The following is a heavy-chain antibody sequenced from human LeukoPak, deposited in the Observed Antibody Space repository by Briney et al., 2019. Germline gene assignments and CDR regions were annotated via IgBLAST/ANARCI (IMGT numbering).Heavy chain of an antibody. CDR2: IYPGDSET. V-gene: IGHV5-51*03. J-gene: IGHJ4*02. Sequence: GESMKISCKGSGYNFTRYWIGWVRQMPGKGLEWMGIIYPGDSETRYSPSFQDQVTISADKSISTAYLQWSSLKASDTTMYYCARGGITRSAPFDYWGQGALDTVSS. CDR1: GYNFTRYW. D-gene: IGHD1-14*01. CDR3: ARGGITRSAPFDY.